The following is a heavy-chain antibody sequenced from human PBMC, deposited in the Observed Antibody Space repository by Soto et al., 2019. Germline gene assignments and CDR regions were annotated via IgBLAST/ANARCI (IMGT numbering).Heavy chain of an antibody. Sequence: QVQLVQSGAEVKKPGASVKVSCKASGYTFTSYVISWVRQAPGQGLEWMGWFNAYNGNTNYAQKLQGRDTMTTDTATRTAYMDLRILRSDDTAVYYGARVLPPLDPWGQGTLVTVSS. CDR1: GYTFTSYV. J-gene: IGHJ5*02. V-gene: IGHV1-18*01. CDR2: FNAYNGNT. CDR3: ARVLPPLDP.